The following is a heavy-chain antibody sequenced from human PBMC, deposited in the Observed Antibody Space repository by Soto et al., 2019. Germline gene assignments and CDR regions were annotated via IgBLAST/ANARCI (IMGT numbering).Heavy chain of an antibody. CDR2: TYYRSKWYN. Sequence: PSQTLSLTCAISGDSVSSNSAAWNWIRQSPSRGLEWLGRTYYRSKWYNDYAVSVKSRITINPDTSKNQFSLQLNSVTPEDTAVYYCAREFQSGWYNWNRYYYYGMDVWGQGTTVTVSS. CDR1: GDSVSSNSAA. D-gene: IGHD1-20*01. V-gene: IGHV6-1*01. J-gene: IGHJ6*02. CDR3: AREFQSGWYNWNRYYYYGMDV.